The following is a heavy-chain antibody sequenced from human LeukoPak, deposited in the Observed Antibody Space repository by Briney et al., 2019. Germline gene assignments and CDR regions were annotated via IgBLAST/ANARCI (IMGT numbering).Heavy chain of an antibody. J-gene: IGHJ4*02. CDR1: GFTFSSYG. CDR2: IRYDGNNK. CDR3: AKPHFDS. Sequence: PGGSLRLSCAASGFTFSSYGMHWVRQAPGKGLEWVAFIRYDGNNKHYADSVKGRFTISRDNSKNTLYLQMNSLRAEDTAVYYCAKPHFDSWGQGTLVTVSS. V-gene: IGHV3-30*02.